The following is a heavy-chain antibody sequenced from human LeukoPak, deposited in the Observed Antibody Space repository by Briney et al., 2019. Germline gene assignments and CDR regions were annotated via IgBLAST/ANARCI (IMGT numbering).Heavy chain of an antibody. V-gene: IGHV4-59*01. CDR1: GGSISGYY. CDR3: ARDAHYHDSDAYYAALDI. Sequence: PSETLSLTCTVSGGSISGYYWSWLRQPPGKGLEWIGYIYSSGTTNYNPSLKSQITISLATSKNQFSLKLSCVTAADTAVYYCARDAHYHDSDAYYAALDIWGQGTLVTVSS. J-gene: IGHJ3*02. D-gene: IGHD3-16*01. CDR2: IYSSGTT.